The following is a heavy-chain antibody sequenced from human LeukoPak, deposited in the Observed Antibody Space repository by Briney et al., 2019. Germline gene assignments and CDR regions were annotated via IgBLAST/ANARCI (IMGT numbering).Heavy chain of an antibody. V-gene: IGHV4-34*01. CDR1: GGFFSGYY. J-gene: IGHJ5*02. CDR3: ARGFGYSDFWSGPIEGNWFDP. D-gene: IGHD3-3*01. Sequence: PSEPLSLTCAVYGGFFSGYYWSGIRQPPGKGLEWIGEINHSGSTNYNPSLKSQVTISVDTSKNQFSLKLSSVTAADTAVYYCARGFGYSDFWSGPIEGNWFDPGGQGTLVTVSS. CDR2: INHSGST.